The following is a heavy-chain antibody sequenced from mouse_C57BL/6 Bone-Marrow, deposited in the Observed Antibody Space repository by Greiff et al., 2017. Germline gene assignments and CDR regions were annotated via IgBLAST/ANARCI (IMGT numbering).Heavy chain of an antibody. Sequence: VQLQQPGAELVRPGTSVKLSCKASGYTFTSYWMHWVKQRPGQGLEWIGVIDPSDSYTNYNQKFKGKATLTVDTSSSTAYMQLSSLTSEDSAVYYCASPSRTWYFDVWGTGTTVTGSS. CDR2: IDPSDSYT. J-gene: IGHJ1*03. V-gene: IGHV1-59*01. CDR3: ASPSRTWYFDV. CDR1: GYTFTSYW.